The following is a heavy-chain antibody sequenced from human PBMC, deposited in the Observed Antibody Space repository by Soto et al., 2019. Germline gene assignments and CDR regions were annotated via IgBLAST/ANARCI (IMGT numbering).Heavy chain of an antibody. CDR2: IYYSGST. D-gene: IGHD4-17*01. V-gene: IGHV4-59*08. J-gene: IGHJ5*02. CDR3: ARHEPYGDSWFDP. CDR1: GGSISSYY. Sequence: QVQLRESGPGLVKPSETLSLTCTVSGGSISSYYWSWIRQPPGKGLEWIGYIYYSGSTNYNPSLKSRVTISVDTSKNQFSLKLSSVTAADTAVYYCARHEPYGDSWFDPWGQGTLVTVSS.